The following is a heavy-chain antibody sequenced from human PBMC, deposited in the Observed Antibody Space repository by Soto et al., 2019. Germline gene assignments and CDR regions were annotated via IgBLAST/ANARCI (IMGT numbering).Heavy chain of an antibody. CDR2: IYWDDDK. CDR3: AHRSGSVTQFDP. V-gene: IGHV2-5*02. J-gene: IGHJ5*02. CDR1: GFSLSTSGVG. D-gene: IGHD2-15*01. Sequence: QITLKESGPTLVKPTQTLTLTCTFSGFSLSTSGVGVGWIRQPPGKALEWLALIYWDDDKRYSPSLKSRLTSXKXXSKNQVVLTMTNMDPVDTATYYCAHRSGSVTQFDPWGQGTLVTVSS.